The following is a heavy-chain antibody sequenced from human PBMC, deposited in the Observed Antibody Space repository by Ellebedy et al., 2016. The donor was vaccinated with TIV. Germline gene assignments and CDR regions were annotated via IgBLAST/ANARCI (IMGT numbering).Heavy chain of an antibody. J-gene: IGHJ4*02. D-gene: IGHD4-23*01. CDR1: GYTFTSYD. V-gene: IGHV1-8*01. CDR3: ARSHYGGNPEDRPFDY. CDR2: MNPNSGNT. Sequence: ASVKVSCXASGYTFTSYDINWVRQATGQGLEWMGWMNPNSGNTGYAQKFQGRVTMTRNTSISTAYMELSSLRSEDTAVYYCARSHYGGNPEDRPFDYWGQGTLVTVSS.